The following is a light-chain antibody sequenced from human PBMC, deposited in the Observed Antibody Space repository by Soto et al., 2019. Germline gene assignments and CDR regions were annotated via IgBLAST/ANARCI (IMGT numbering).Light chain of an antibody. CDR2: KAS. V-gene: IGKV1-5*03. CDR3: QHYKSDSEA. CDR1: QSLXSG. J-gene: IGKJ1*01. Sequence: IRVTQSTSTLSASVGDSVAITCRASQSLXSGLAWYQQKPGKAPKLLXDKASTLKSGGPSRLSGSGSGTEFTLTISSLHPDDFANYYCQHYKSDSEAFGQGTKVDI.